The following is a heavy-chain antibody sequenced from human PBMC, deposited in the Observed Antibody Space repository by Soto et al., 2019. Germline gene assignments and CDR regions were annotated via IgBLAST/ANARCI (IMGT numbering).Heavy chain of an antibody. CDR3: EGVWAADY. V-gene: IGHV3-7*04. Sequence: PGGSLRLSCAASGFTFSSYWMTWVRQAPGKGLEWVANIRQDGGVKYYADSVKGRFTISRDNAKESLFLQMNNLRAEDSAVYYCEGVWAADYGGQGPLVTVSS. J-gene: IGHJ4*02. CDR2: IRQDGGVK. CDR1: GFTFSSYW. D-gene: IGHD3-16*01.